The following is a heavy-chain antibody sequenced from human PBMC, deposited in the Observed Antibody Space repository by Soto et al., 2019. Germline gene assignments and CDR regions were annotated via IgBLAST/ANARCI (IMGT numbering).Heavy chain of an antibody. CDR1: GFSLITGGVR. J-gene: IGHJ4*02. CDR3: ARTMPAAGTFDY. D-gene: IGHD6-13*01. V-gene: IGHV2-70*04. CDR2: IDGNNEK. Sequence: SGPTLVNPTQTLTLTCTFSGFSLITGGVRVSWIRQPPGQALEWLARIDGNNEKYYTTSLKTRLTISKDNSKNQVVLTMTNMDPVDTGTYYCARTMPAAGTFDYWGQGALVTVSS.